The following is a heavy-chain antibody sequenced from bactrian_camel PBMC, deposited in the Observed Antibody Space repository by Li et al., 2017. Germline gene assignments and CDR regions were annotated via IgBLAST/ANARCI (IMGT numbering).Heavy chain of an antibody. CDR3: ATDASVRPDATLTHRLGYCGYAY. J-gene: IGHJ4*01. V-gene: IGHV3S40*01. D-gene: IGHD1*01. CDR2: INAGGGST. CDR1: GDTYATYN. Sequence: VQLVESGGALVRPGGSLRLSCAASGDTYATYNMGWFRQAPGKGLEWASAINAGGGSTYYADSVKGRFTISRDNARNTVYLQMSSLKPEDTAVYYCATDASVRPDATLTHRLGYCGYAYWGQGTQVTVS.